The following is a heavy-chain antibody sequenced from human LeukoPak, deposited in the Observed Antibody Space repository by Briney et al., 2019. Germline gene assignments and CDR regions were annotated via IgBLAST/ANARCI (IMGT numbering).Heavy chain of an antibody. Sequence: TSLRLSCAASGLTFRNYGMNWVRQALGKGLQWLAMIYYDGSDQSYAATVRGRFTISRDNSKNMLYLQLSSLRAEDSAMYFCATHRGDYHYMDVWGKGTTVSVAS. D-gene: IGHD3-10*01. V-gene: IGHV3-33*01. J-gene: IGHJ6*03. CDR2: IYYDGSDQ. CDR1: GLTFRNYG. CDR3: ATHRGDYHYMDV.